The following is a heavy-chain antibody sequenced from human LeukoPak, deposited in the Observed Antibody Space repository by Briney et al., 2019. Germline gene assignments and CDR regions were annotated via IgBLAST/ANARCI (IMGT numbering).Heavy chain of an antibody. CDR3: ARRGVTYYYYYYMDV. CDR2: MNPNSGNT. Sequence: ASVKVSCKASGHTFTSYDINWVRQATGQGLEWMGWMNPNSGNTGYAQKFQGRVTMTRNTSISTAYMELSSLRSEDTAVYYCARRGVTYYYYYYMDVRGKGTTVTVSS. J-gene: IGHJ6*03. D-gene: IGHD3-10*01. V-gene: IGHV1-8*01. CDR1: GHTFTSYD.